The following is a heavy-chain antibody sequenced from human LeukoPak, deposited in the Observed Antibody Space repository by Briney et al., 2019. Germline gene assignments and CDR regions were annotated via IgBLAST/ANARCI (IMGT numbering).Heavy chain of an antibody. D-gene: IGHD3-16*02. J-gene: IGHJ4*02. CDR2: IAPSGYT. V-gene: IGHV4-34*10. CDR3: ARIRCGQTEHRCYIY. CDR1: GVSITSYH. Sequence: PSETLSLTCGVHGVSITSYHWSWIRQSPREAMEWIGEIAPSGYTIYNPSLKSRVTMSVDTAKNQLSLSLTSLTAADTAIYYCARIRCGQTEHRCYIYWGRGALVTV.